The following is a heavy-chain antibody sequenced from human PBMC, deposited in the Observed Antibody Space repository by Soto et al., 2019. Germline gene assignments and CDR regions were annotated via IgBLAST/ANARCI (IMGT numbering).Heavy chain of an antibody. CDR3: ARGGDTSGSWPRY. J-gene: IGHJ4*02. CDR1: GFTFSSYS. V-gene: IGHV3-21*01. D-gene: IGHD3-22*01. CDR2: ISSSSTYI. Sequence: GGSMRFSCAPAGFTFSSYSMNCVRQAPGKGLEWVSSISSSSTYIYYADSVKGRFTISRDDAKSSLFLQMSSLRVEDTAVYYCARGGDTSGSWPRYWGQGTLVTVSS.